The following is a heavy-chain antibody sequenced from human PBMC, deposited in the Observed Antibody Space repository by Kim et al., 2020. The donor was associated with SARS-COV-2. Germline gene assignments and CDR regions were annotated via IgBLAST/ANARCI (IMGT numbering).Heavy chain of an antibody. J-gene: IGHJ4*01. V-gene: IGHV4-39*07. Sequence: SETLSLTCTVSGGSISSSSYYWGWIRQPPGKGLEWIGNIYYSGTTYYNPSLKSRVTISVDTSKNQFSLKLNSVTAADTAVYYCARDRDILTGSPFDYWG. CDR1: GGSISSSSYY. CDR3: ARDRDILTGSPFDY. D-gene: IGHD3-9*01. CDR2: IYYSGTT.